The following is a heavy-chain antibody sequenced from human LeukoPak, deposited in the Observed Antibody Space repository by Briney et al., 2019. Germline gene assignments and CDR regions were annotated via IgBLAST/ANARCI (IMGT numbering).Heavy chain of an antibody. V-gene: IGHV1-2*02. Sequence: GASVKVSCKASGYTFTGYYMHWVRQAPGQGLEWMGWINPNSGGTNYAQKFQGRVTMTRDTSISTAYMELSRLRSDDTAVYYCARDLWATYGYLLDFWGQGTLVTVSS. J-gene: IGHJ4*01. CDR3: ARDLWATYGYLLDF. D-gene: IGHD3-10*01. CDR1: GYTFTGYY. CDR2: INPNSGGT.